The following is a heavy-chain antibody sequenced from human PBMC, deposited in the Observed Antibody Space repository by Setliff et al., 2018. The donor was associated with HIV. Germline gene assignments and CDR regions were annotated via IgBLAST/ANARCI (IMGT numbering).Heavy chain of an antibody. CDR1: GFTVSSNY. Sequence: LRLSCAASGFTVSSNYMSWVRQAPGKGLEWVSVIYSGGSTYYADSVKGRFIISRDNSKNTLYLQMNSLRVEDTAIYYCAKVKGFYCSDDCYTGHWFDSWGRGTLVTVSS. J-gene: IGHJ5*01. CDR3: AKVKGFYCSDDCYTGHWFDS. CDR2: IYSGGST. D-gene: IGHD2-21*02. V-gene: IGHV3-53*01.